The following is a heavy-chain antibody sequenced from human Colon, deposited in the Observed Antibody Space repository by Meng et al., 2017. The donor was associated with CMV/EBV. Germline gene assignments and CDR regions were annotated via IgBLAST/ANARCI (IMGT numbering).Heavy chain of an antibody. V-gene: IGHV3-15*01. CDR1: GFTFTNAG. J-gene: IGHJ4*02. D-gene: IGHD2-8*02. CDR3: ATTVLVPASNIDF. Sequence: SGFTFTNAGMSWVRQAPGKGLEWVGRIKREKDGGTIDYAAPVKDRFIISKDDSKNTLYLQMNSLRTEDTAVYYCATTVLVPASNIDFWGQGTLVTVSS. CDR2: IKREKDGGTI.